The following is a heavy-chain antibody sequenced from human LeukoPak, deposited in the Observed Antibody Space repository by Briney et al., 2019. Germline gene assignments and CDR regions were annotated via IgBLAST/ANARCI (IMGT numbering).Heavy chain of an antibody. D-gene: IGHD6-19*01. CDR1: GFTFSDHF. CDR3: VRVGSVAGSDYLDY. CDR2: SRNKAKRYTT. J-gene: IGHJ4*02. V-gene: IGHV3-72*01. Sequence: GGSLRQSCPVTGFTFSDHFLDWLRQAPGKGLEGVGRSRNKAKRYTTEYAASVKGRFPISRDDSKNSLYLQMNSLKTEDTAVYYCVRVGSVAGSDYLDYWGQGTLVTVFS.